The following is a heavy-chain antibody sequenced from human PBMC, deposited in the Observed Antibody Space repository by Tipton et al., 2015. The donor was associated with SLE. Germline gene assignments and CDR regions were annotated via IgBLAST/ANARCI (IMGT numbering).Heavy chain of an antibody. J-gene: IGHJ3*02. V-gene: IGHV4-39*01. CDR3: ASPEAFDI. Sequence: LRLSCIVSGGSISRSNYYWGWIRQPPGKGPEWIGSIHYSGKTYYNSSLKSRVTISVDKSKNQFSLKLSSMTAADTAVYYCASPEAFDIWGQGTMVTVSS. CDR1: GGSISRSNYY. CDR2: IHYSGKT.